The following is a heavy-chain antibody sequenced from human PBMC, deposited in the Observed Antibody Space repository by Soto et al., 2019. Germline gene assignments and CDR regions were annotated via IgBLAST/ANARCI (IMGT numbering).Heavy chain of an antibody. V-gene: IGHV1-69*01. CDR3: ARDSPAVAGYYYYGMDV. CDR1: GGTFSSYA. D-gene: IGHD6-19*01. Sequence: QVQLVQSGAEVKKPGSSVKVSCKASGGTFSSYAISWVRQAPGQGLEWMGGIIPIFGTANYAQKFQGRVTITADESMSTAYMELISLRSEDTAVYYCARDSPAVAGYYYYGMDVWGQGTTVTVSS. CDR2: IIPIFGTA. J-gene: IGHJ6*02.